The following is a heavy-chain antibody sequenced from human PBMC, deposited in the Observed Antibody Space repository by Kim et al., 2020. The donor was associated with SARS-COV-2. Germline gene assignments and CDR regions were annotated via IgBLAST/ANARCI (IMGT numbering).Heavy chain of an antibody. CDR1: GGSFSGYY. CDR3: ARGYSSSWYSGVWFDP. V-gene: IGHV4-34*01. Sequence: SETLSLTCAVYGGSFSGYYWSWIRQPPGKGLEWIGEINHSGSTNYNPSLKSRVTISVDTSKNQFSLKLSSVTAADTAVYYCARGYSSSWYSGVWFDPWGQGTLVTVSS. D-gene: IGHD6-13*01. CDR2: INHSGST. J-gene: IGHJ5*02.